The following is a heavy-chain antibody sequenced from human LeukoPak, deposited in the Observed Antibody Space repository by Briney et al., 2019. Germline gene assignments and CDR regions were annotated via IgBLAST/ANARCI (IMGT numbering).Heavy chain of an antibody. Sequence: GGSLRLSCAASGLTFSSYAMGWVRQAPGKGLERVSTISASGGSTFYADSVRGRFTISRDNSKNTLYLQVSSLRAEDTALYYCTMQVAAAGINYWGQGTLVTVSS. V-gene: IGHV3-23*01. CDR1: GLTFSSYA. CDR2: ISASGGST. D-gene: IGHD6-13*01. J-gene: IGHJ4*02. CDR3: TMQVAAAGINY.